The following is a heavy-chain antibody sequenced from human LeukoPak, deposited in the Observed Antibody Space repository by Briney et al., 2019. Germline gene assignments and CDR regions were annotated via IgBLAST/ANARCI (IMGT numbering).Heavy chain of an antibody. CDR3: ARVHCDDTSCFYFDY. CDR2: IYHGGST. Sequence: PSGTLSLTCAVSGGSISTIDWWTWVRPPPGKGLEWIGEIYHGGSTHYNPSLKSRVTISVDKSKNQFSLKLSSVTAADTAVYYCARVHCDDTSCFYFDYWGQGTLVTVSS. V-gene: IGHV4-4*02. D-gene: IGHD2-2*01. J-gene: IGHJ4*02. CDR1: GGSISTIDW.